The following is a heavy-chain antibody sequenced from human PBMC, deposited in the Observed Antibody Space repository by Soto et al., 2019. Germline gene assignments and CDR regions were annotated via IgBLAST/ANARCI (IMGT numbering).Heavy chain of an antibody. J-gene: IGHJ4*02. CDR3: AKHDRGDYMAS. V-gene: IGHV3-23*01. CDR1: GFTFSNYA. Sequence: EVQVLESGGDLVQPGGSLRLSCVASGFTFSNYAMSWVRQAPGKVLEWVSTISGTGTSTYYADFVKGRFTISRDNSKNSLYVQMNSLRAEDTAVYYCAKHDRGDYMASWGQGTLVTVSS. CDR2: ISGTGTST. D-gene: IGHD3-16*01.